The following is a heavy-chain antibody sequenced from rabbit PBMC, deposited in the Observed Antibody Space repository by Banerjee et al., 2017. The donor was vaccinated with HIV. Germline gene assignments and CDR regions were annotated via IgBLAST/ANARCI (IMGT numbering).Heavy chain of an antibody. V-gene: IGHV1S47*01. CDR3: ARDPGSSTSPYYLNL. CDR1: GFTLSSYW. CDR2: IDAGHIGAT. Sequence: QEQLEESGGGLVQPEGSLTLTCTASGFTLSSYWMCWVRQAPGKGLEWIACIDAGHIGATYYASWAKGRFTITRSTSLNTVTLQLTSLTAADTATYFCARDPGSSTSPYYLNLWGPGTLVTV. D-gene: IGHD1-1*01. J-gene: IGHJ4*01.